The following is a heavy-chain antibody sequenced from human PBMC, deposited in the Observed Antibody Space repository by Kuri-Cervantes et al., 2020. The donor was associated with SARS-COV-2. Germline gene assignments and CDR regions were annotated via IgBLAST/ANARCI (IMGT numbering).Heavy chain of an antibody. D-gene: IGHD6-6*01. J-gene: IGHJ3*02. CDR3: ARRGAGSSSAAFDI. CDR2: IYHSGST. V-gene: IGHV4-39*01. CDR1: GGSISSSSYY. Sequence: GSLRLSCTVSGGSISSSSYYWGWIRQPPGKGLEWIGSIYHSGSTYYNPSLKSRVTISLDTSKNQFSLKLSSVTAADTAVYYCARRGAGSSSAAFDIWGLGTMVTVSS.